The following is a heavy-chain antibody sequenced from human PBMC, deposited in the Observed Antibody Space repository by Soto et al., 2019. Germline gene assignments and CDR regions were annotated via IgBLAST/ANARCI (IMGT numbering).Heavy chain of an antibody. CDR2: IYYSGGT. CDR1: GGSVNSVY. J-gene: IGHJ6*02. V-gene: IGHV4-59*02. D-gene: IGHD3-10*01. Sequence: SETLSLTCTVSGGSVNSVYWSWIRQPRGKGLEWIGYIYYSGGTKYNSSLKSRVTISGERCKKQFCLKLPSVTAADAAVYYCARAYYGSGSPPYSYYGMDVWGQGTKVTVSS. CDR3: ARAYYGSGSPPYSYYGMDV.